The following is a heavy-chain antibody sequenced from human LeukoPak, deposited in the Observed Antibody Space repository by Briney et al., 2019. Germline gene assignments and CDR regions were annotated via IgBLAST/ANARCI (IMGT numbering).Heavy chain of an antibody. CDR3: ASAALPHYYGSGSSNFDY. CDR1: GFTFSDYY. CDR2: ISSSGSTI. D-gene: IGHD3-10*01. J-gene: IGHJ4*02. V-gene: IGHV3-11*01. Sequence: GGSLRLSCAASGFTFSDYYMSWIRQAPGEGLEWVSYISSSGSTIYYADSVKGRFTISRDNAKNSLYLQMDSLRAEDTAAYYCASAALPHYYGSGSSNFDYWGQGTLVTVSS.